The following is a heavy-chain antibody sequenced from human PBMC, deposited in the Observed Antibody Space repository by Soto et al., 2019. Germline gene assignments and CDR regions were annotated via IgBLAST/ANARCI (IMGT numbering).Heavy chain of an antibody. Sequence: QVQLVQSGAEVTKPGASVKVSCKASGYTFTSYDINWVRQATGQGLEWMGWMSPNSGATGYAQKFQXXGXMXXDPSISTAYMELSNLRSEDTAIDYCARGVDAGVDVWGQGSTVTVSS. J-gene: IGHJ6*02. CDR2: MSPNSGAT. V-gene: IGHV1-8*01. D-gene: IGHD1-1*01. CDR3: ARGVDAGVDV. CDR1: GYTFTSYD.